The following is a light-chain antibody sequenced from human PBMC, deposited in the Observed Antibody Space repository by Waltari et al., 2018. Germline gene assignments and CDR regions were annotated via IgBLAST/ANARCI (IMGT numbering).Light chain of an antibody. V-gene: IGLV2-8*01. Sequence: QSALTQPPSASGSPGQSVTLPCPGTRRDVGGYRFVSWYQQHPGYPPKLIISEVMKRPSGVPDRFSGSKSGNTASLTISGLQVEDEADYYCSSFAGNSIWIFGGGTKLTVL. J-gene: IGLJ3*02. CDR2: EVM. CDR3: SSFAGNSIWI. CDR1: RRDVGGYRF.